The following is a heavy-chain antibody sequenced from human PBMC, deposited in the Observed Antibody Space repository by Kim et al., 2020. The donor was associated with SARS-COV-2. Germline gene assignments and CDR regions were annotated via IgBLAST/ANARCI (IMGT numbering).Heavy chain of an antibody. V-gene: IGHV3-48*02. CDR3: ARGARDYIWGSYRYTQSHF. CDR1: GFTFSSYS. J-gene: IGHJ4*02. Sequence: GGSLRLSCVASGFTFSSYSMNWVRQAPGKGLEWVSYISSSSSTIYYADSVKGRFTISRDNAKNSLYLQMNSLRDEDTAVYYCARGARDYIWGSYRYTQSHFWGQGTLVTVSS. D-gene: IGHD3-16*02. CDR2: ISSSSSTI.